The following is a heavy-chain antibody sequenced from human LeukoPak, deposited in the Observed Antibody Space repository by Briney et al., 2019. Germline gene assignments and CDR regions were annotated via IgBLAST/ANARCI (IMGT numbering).Heavy chain of an antibody. CDR1: GFTFSSSA. J-gene: IGHJ4*02. Sequence: GGSLRLSCAASGFTFSSSAVSWVRQAPGKGLEWVSAISNNGGYTYYADSVQGRFTISRDNSKSTLCLQMNSLRAEDTAVYYCAKQLGYCSDGSCYFPYWGQGTLVTVSS. V-gene: IGHV3-23*01. D-gene: IGHD2-15*01. CDR3: AKQLGYCSDGSCYFPY. CDR2: ISNNGGYT.